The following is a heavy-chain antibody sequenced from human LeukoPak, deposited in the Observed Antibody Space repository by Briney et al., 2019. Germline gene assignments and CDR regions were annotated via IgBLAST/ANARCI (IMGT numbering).Heavy chain of an antibody. CDR2: ISSSSSSI. J-gene: IGHJ5*02. Sequence: GGSLRLSCAASGFTFSTYNMNWVRQAPGKGLEWVSSISSSSSSIYYAGSVKGRFTISRDNAKNSLYLQMNSLRAEDTAVYYCARGDYGYWFDPWGQGTLVTVSS. D-gene: IGHD4-17*01. V-gene: IGHV3-21*01. CDR3: ARGDYGYWFDP. CDR1: GFTFSTYN.